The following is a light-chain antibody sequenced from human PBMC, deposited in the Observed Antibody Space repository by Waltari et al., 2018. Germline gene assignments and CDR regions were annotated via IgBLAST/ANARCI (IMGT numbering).Light chain of an antibody. V-gene: IGKV1-39*01. CDR3: QETYTPPWT. CDR2: SDS. Sequence: DIQMTQSPLSLSASVGDRVTVTCRASQSVSTHLNWYQHKPGKAPELLVYSDSFLETGVPSCFSAGGSGTDFNFTITAVQPEDFATYYCQETYTPPWTFGPGTRLEIK. J-gene: IGKJ1*01. CDR1: QSVSTH.